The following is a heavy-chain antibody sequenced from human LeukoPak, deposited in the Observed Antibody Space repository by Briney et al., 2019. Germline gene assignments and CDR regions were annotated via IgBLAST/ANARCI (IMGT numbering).Heavy chain of an antibody. D-gene: IGHD4-23*01. CDR3: ARDLDYGGNSYYFDY. J-gene: IGHJ4*02. Sequence: PGGSLRLSCAASGSTFSSYAMHWVRQAPGKGLEWVAVISYDGSNKYYADSVKGRFTISRDNSKNTLYLQMNSLRAEDTAVYYCARDLDYGGNSYYFDYWGQGTLVTVSS. CDR2: ISYDGSNK. V-gene: IGHV3-30-3*01. CDR1: GSTFSSYA.